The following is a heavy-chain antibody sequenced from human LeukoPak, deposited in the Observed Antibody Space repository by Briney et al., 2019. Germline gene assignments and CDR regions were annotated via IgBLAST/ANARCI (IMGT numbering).Heavy chain of an antibody. Sequence: PSETLSLTCTVSGGSISSYYWSWIRQPPGKGLEWIGYIYYSGSTNYNPSLKSRVTISVDTSKNQFSLKLSSVTAAGTAVYYCARTTAIYYYYYMDVWGKGTTVTISS. CDR1: GGSISSYY. J-gene: IGHJ6*03. CDR3: ARTTAIYYYYYMDV. V-gene: IGHV4-59*01. CDR2: IYYSGST. D-gene: IGHD4-17*01.